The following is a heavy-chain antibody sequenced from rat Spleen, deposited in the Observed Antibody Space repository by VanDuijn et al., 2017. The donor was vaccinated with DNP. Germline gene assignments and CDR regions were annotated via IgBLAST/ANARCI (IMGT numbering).Heavy chain of an antibody. CDR3: ARRGFYYSGDGFDY. CDR1: GFMFDNHW. CDR2: ITSSGGYT. V-gene: IGHV5-31*01. Sequence: EVQLVESGGDLVQPGRSLKLSCVASGFMFDNHWMIWIRQIPGKGLEWVASITSSGGYTYYPDSVKGRFTISRDNAKNTQYLQMDSLRSEDTATYYCARRGFYYSGDGFDYWGQGTLVTVSS. J-gene: IGHJ3*01. D-gene: IGHD1-1*01.